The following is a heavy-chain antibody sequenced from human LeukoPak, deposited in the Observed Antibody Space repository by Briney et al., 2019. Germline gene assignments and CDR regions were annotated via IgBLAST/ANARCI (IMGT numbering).Heavy chain of an antibody. V-gene: IGHV1-18*01. CDR3: ARATHASSGYYPFDY. CDR2: ISAYNGDT. J-gene: IGHJ4*02. Sequence: ASVKVSCKASGYTFTSYGISWVRQAPGQGLEWMGWISAYNGDTKYAQKLQGRVTMTTDTSTSTAHMELRSLRSDDTAVYYCARATHASSGYYPFDYWGQGTLVTVSS. D-gene: IGHD3-22*01. CDR1: GYTFTSYG.